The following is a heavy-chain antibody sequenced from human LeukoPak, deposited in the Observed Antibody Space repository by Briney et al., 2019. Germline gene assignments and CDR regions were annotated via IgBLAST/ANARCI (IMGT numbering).Heavy chain of an antibody. CDR3: ARESGSYPDAFDI. Sequence: SVKVSCKASGGTFSSYAISWVRQAPGQGLEWMGGIVPIFGTANYAQKFQGRVTITADESTSTAYMELSSLRSEDTAVYYCARESGSYPDAFDIWGQGTMVTVSS. D-gene: IGHD1-26*01. CDR2: IVPIFGTA. CDR1: GGTFSSYA. J-gene: IGHJ3*02. V-gene: IGHV1-69*01.